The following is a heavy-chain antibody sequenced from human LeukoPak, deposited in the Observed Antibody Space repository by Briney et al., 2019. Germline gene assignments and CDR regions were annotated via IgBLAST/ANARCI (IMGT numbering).Heavy chain of an antibody. V-gene: IGHV3-74*01. D-gene: IGHD3-16*01. Sequence: GGSLRLSCRVSGVTLNTYWMHWVRQAPGKGLVWVSRMNNDGRVISYADSVKGRFTISRDNAKNTLYLQMNSLRAEDTAVYYCAREFEATGFWALDYWAQGTLVTAPS. CDR3: AREFEATGFWALDY. CDR1: GVTLNTYW. CDR2: MNNDGRVI. J-gene: IGHJ4*02.